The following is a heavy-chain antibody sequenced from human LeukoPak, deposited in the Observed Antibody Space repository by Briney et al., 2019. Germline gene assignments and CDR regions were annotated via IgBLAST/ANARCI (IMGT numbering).Heavy chain of an antibody. D-gene: IGHD1-26*01. CDR3: ARETRSAYSGSYWRYFDY. CDR2: INPNSGGT. Sequence: ASVKVSCKASGYTFTGYYMHWVRQAPGQGLEWMGWINPNSGGTNYAQKFQGRVTMTRDTSISTAYMELSRLRSDGTAVYYCARETRSAYSGSYWRYFDYWGQGTLVTVSS. CDR1: GYTFTGYY. V-gene: IGHV1-2*02. J-gene: IGHJ4*02.